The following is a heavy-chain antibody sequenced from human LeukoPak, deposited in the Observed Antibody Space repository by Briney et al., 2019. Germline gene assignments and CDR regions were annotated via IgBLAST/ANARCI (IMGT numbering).Heavy chain of an antibody. Sequence: GRSLRLSCAASGFTFSSYGMHWVRQAPGKGLEWVAVIWYDGRNKYYADSVKGRFTISRDNSKNTLYLQMNSLRAEDTAVYYCAKSPGPNYYDSSGYYYFDLFGMDVWGKGTTVTVSS. CDR1: GFTFSSYG. CDR3: AKSPGPNYYDSSGYYYFDLFGMDV. J-gene: IGHJ6*04. V-gene: IGHV3-33*06. CDR2: IWYDGRNK. D-gene: IGHD3-22*01.